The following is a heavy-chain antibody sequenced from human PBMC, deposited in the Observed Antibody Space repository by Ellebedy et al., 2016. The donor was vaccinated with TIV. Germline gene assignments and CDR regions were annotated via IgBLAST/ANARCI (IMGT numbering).Heavy chain of an antibody. CDR1: GFTLSSYW. Sequence: PGGSLRLSCAASGFTLSSYWLAWVRQASGKGLEWVASIKQDGSVKYYVDSVKGRFTVSRDNLRNTVFLQMDSLRVEDTAVYYCTSPAVGHTTGCCRYYFDYWGLGALVTVSS. CDR2: IKQDGSVK. J-gene: IGHJ4*02. V-gene: IGHV3-7*03. D-gene: IGHD6-19*01. CDR3: TSPAVGHTTGCCRYYFDY.